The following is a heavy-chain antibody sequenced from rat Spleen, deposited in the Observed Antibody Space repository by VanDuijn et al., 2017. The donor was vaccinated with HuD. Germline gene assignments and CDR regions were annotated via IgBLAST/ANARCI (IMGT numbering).Heavy chain of an antibody. D-gene: IGHD4-1*01. CDR1: GFNFNDYW. Sequence: EVKLVESGGGLVQPGRSLKLSCAASGFNFNDYWMGWVRQAPGKGLEWIGEINKDSSKTNYIPSLKDKFTISRDNVKNTVHLQMSKLGSEDTAIYYCVRERGGVDYWGQGVMVTVSS. CDR2: INKDSSKT. V-gene: IGHV4-2*01. J-gene: IGHJ2*01. CDR3: VRERGGVDY.